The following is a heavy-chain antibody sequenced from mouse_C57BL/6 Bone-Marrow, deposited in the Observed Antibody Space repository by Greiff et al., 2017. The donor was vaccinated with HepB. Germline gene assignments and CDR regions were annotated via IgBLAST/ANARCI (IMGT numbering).Heavy chain of an antibody. CDR2: INPSSGYT. Sequence: VQVVESGAELAKPGASVKLSCKASGYTFTSYWMHWVKQRPGQGLEWIGYINPSSGYTKYNQKFKDKATLTADKSSSTAYMQLSSLTYEDSAVYYCAKSAYGSSRDFDYWGQGTTLTVSS. CDR3: AKSAYGSSRDFDY. J-gene: IGHJ2*01. D-gene: IGHD1-1*01. V-gene: IGHV1-7*01. CDR1: GYTFTSYW.